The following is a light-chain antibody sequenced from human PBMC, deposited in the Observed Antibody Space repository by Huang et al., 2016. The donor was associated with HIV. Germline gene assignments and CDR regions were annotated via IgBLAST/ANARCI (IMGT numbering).Light chain of an antibody. V-gene: IGKV3-15*01. Sequence: EIVMTQSPATLSVSPGERATLSCRASQIISTNLAWYQQKPGQTPRLLIYGASTRATAIPARFSAGGSGKEFTLTISSLQSEDFAVYYCQQYNSWPRTFGQGTKVEIK. J-gene: IGKJ1*01. CDR1: QIISTN. CDR3: QQYNSWPRT. CDR2: GAS.